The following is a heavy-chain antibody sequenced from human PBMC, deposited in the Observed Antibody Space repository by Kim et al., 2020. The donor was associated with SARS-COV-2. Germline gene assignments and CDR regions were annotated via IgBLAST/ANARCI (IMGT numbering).Heavy chain of an antibody. CDR1: GGSISSYY. CDR2: IYTSGST. J-gene: IGHJ5*02. CDR3: ARDRSGYDFSFWFDP. Sequence: SETLSLTCTVSGGSISSYYWSWIRQPAGKGLEWIGRIYTSGSTNYNPSLKSRVTMSVDTSKNQFSLKLSSVTAADTAVYYCARDRSGYDFSFWFDPWGQGTLVTVSS. V-gene: IGHV4-4*07. D-gene: IGHD5-12*01.